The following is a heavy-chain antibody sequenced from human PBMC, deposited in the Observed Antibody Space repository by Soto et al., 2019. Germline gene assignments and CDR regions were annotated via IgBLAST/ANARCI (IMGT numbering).Heavy chain of an antibody. Sequence: QVQLQQWGAGLLKPSETLSLTCAVYGGSFSGYYWSWIRQPPGKGLEWIGEINHSGSPNYNPSLKGRVTIPVDTSRNQFSLKLSSVTAGDTAVYYCARGNYDILTGYYSPMTVDYWGQGTLVTVSS. CDR2: INHSGSP. CDR3: ARGNYDILTGYYSPMTVDY. J-gene: IGHJ4*02. D-gene: IGHD3-9*01. CDR1: GGSFSGYY. V-gene: IGHV4-34*01.